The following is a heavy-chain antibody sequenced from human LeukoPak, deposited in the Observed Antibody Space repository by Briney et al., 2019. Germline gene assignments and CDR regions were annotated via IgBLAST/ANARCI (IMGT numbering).Heavy chain of an antibody. J-gene: IGHJ4*02. CDR1: GYTFTGYY. CDR2: INPNSGGT. D-gene: IGHD2-15*01. Sequence: ASVKASCKASGYTFTGYYMHWVRQAPGQGLEWMGRINPNSGGTNYAQKFQGRVTMTRDTSISTAYMELSRLRSDDTAVYYCARGYCSGGSCYSVDYWGQGTLVTVSS. CDR3: ARGYCSGGSCYSVDY. V-gene: IGHV1-2*06.